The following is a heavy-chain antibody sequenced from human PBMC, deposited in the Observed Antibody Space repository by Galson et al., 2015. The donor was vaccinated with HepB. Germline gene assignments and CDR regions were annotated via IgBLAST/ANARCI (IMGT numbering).Heavy chain of an antibody. D-gene: IGHD7-27*01. CDR1: GYTFPTYG. J-gene: IGHJ4*02. CDR3: ARPNWGRYYFDY. Sequence: SVKVYCKASGYTFPTYGISWVRQAPGQGLEGRGWINTYDGNTNYAQKFQARLTRTTDTSTSTTYMELRSLESDDTAVYDCARPNWGRYYFDYRGQGTLVTVSS. V-gene: IGHV1-18*01. CDR2: INTYDGNT.